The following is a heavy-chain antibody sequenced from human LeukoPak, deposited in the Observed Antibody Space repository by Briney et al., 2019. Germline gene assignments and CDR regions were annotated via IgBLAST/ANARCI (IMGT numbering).Heavy chain of an antibody. Sequence: GGSLRLSCAASGFTFDDYAMHWVRQAPGKGVEWVSGISWNSGSIGYADSVKGRFTISRDNSKNTLYLQMNSLRAEDTAVYYCARPRGYCSGGRCYATYFDYWGQGTLVTVSS. J-gene: IGHJ4*02. CDR3: ARPRGYCSGGRCYATYFDY. CDR2: ISWNSGSI. V-gene: IGHV3-9*01. D-gene: IGHD2-15*01. CDR1: GFTFDDYA.